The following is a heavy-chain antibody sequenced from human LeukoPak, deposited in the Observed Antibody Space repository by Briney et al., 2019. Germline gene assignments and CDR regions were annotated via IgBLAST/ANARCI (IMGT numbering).Heavy chain of an antibody. CDR3: ARRRDLYSGSYYPFDY. Sequence: GESLKISCKGSGYRFTSYWIGWVRQMPGKGLEWMEIIYPGDSDTRYSPSFQGQVTISADKSISTAYLQWSSLKASDTAMYYCARRRDLYSGSYYPFDYWGQGTLVTVSS. CDR2: IYPGDSDT. CDR1: GYRFTSYW. V-gene: IGHV5-51*01. D-gene: IGHD1-26*01. J-gene: IGHJ4*02.